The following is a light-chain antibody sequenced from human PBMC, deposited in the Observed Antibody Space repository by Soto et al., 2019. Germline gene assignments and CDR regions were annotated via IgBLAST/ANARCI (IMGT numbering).Light chain of an antibody. V-gene: IGLV2-11*01. CDR3: CSYAGSYTRV. CDR2: DVG. CDR1: SSDLGGYKY. J-gene: IGLJ1*01. Sequence: QSSLTQPLSVSGSPGRSVTISSTVTSSDLGGYKYVSWYQQHPGKAPKLMIYDVGKRASGVPDRFSGSKCDPTASLSISGIQAEDEADYYCCSYAGSYTRVFGTGTKVTGL.